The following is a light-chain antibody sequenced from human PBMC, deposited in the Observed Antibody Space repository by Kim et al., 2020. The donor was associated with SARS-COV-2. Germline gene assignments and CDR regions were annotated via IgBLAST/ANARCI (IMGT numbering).Light chain of an antibody. CDR3: CSYAGSYTLV. Sequence: QSVTISCTGTSSDVGGYNYVSWYQQHPGKAPKLMIYDVGKRPSGVPDRFSGSKSGKTASLTISGLQAEDEADYYCCSYAGSYTLVFGGGTQLTVL. V-gene: IGLV2-11*01. CDR2: DVG. J-gene: IGLJ3*02. CDR1: SSDVGGYNY.